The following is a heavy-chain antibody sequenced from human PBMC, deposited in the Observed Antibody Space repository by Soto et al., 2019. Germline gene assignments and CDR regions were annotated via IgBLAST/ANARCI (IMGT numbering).Heavy chain of an antibody. J-gene: IGHJ6*02. D-gene: IGHD4-17*01. Sequence: QVQLVESGGGVVQPGRSLRLSCAASGFTFSSYGMHWVRQAPGKGLEWVAVIWYDGSNKYYADSVKGRFTISRDNSKNTLYLLMNILTAEDTAVYYCARVDGVTTMTTKSQGLVYFDYDMDVWGQGTTVTVSS. V-gene: IGHV3-33*01. CDR3: ARVDGVTTMTTKSQGLVYFDYDMDV. CDR1: GFTFSSYG. CDR2: IWYDGSNK.